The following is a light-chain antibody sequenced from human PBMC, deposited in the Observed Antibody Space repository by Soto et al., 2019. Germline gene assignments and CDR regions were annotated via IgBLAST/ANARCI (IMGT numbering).Light chain of an antibody. J-gene: IGLJ2*01. V-gene: IGLV2-14*01. CDR1: SSDIGGYNS. CDR3: SSSTNTNTLVI. Sequence: QSALTQPPSASGSPGQSVTISCTGTSSDIGGYNSVSWYQQHPGKAPRLMIFEGTNRPSGVSHRFSGSKSGNTASLTISGLQAEDEAMYFCSSSTNTNTLVIFGGGTKLTVL. CDR2: EGT.